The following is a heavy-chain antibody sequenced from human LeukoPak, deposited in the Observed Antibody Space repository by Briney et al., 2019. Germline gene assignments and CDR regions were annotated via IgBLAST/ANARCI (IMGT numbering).Heavy chain of an antibody. D-gene: IGHD4-23*01. CDR3: AREGKGMDV. CDR1: GFTFSDYY. V-gene: IGHV3-53*04. Sequence: PGGSLRLSCAAPGFTFSDYYMSWIRQAPGKGLEWVSVIYSGGSTYYADSVKGRFTISRHNSKNTLYLQMNSLRAEDTAVYYCAREGKGMDVWGQGTTVTVSS. J-gene: IGHJ6*02. CDR2: IYSGGST.